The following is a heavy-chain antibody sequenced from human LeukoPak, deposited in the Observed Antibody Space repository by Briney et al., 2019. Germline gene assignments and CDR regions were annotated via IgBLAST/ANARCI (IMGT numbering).Heavy chain of an antibody. V-gene: IGHV3-20*04. J-gene: IGHJ4*02. CDR2: INWNGGTT. CDR1: GFTFDDYA. CDR3: ARGGPVVVVAASYFEY. Sequence: PGGSLRLSCVASGFTFDDYAMHWVRQAPGKGLEWVSGINWNGGTTGYADSVKGRFTISRDNAKNSLYLQMNSLRAEDTALYYCARGGPVVVVAASYFEYWGQGTLVTVSS. D-gene: IGHD2-15*01.